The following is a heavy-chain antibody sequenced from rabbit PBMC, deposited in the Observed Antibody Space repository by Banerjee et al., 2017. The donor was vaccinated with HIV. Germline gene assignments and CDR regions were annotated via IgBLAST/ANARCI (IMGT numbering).Heavy chain of an antibody. CDR2: IYVGSGGNT. D-gene: IGHD7-1*01. CDR1: GFTLSDVYY. J-gene: IGHJ4*01. CDR3: AGEDYAGAAGYGTLNL. V-gene: IGHV1S45*01. Sequence: QEQLVESGGGLVQPEGSLTVTCKASGFTLSDVYYMCWVRQAPGKGLEWIGCIYVGSGGNTYYADWAKGRFTISKTSSTMVTLQMTSLTVADTAIYFCAGEDYAGAAGYGTLNLWGQGTLVTVS.